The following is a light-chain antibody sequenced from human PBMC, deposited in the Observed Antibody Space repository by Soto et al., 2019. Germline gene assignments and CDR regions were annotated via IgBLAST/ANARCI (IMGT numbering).Light chain of an antibody. V-gene: IGLV2-23*02. CDR3: CSSGGSPTYV. Sequence: QSALTQPASVSGSPGQSITISCTGTSSNVGSYKLVSWYQQYPGKAPKLMIFEVNKRPSGVSNRFSGSKSGNTASLTISGLKVEDEADYYSCSSGGSPTYVFGTGTKVTVL. CDR1: SSNVGSYKL. J-gene: IGLJ1*01. CDR2: EVN.